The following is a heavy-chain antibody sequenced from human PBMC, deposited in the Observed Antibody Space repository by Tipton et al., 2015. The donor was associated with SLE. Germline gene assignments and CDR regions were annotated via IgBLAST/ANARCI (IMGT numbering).Heavy chain of an antibody. CDR1: GGSISTYY. CDR3: ARQSVHGASYFYYMDV. D-gene: IGHD4/OR15-4a*01. J-gene: IGHJ6*03. CDR2: ISYSGST. V-gene: IGHV4-59*01. Sequence: TLSLTCTVSGGSISTYYWSWIRQPPGKGLEWIGYISYSGSTHYSPSLKSRVTISLDTSKNQFSLRLSSVTAADTAVYYCARQSVHGASYFYYMDVWGKGTTVTVSS.